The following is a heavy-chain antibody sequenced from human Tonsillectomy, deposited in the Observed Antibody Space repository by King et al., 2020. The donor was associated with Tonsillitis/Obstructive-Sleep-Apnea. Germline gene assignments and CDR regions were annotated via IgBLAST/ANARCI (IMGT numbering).Heavy chain of an antibody. CDR3: AVRGDFYYYDMAV. CDR1: GYTFTKYQ. J-gene: IGHJ6*03. V-gene: IGHV1-8*01. CDR2: MNPNSGDT. Sequence: QLVQSGAEVKKSGASVKVSCKASGYTFTKYQFNWVRQATGQGLEWMGWMNPNSGDTGYAQKFQGRVTMTRNISISTAYMELSSLRSEDTAVYYCAVRGDFYYYDMAVWGRGTTVTVSS. D-gene: IGHD1-26*01.